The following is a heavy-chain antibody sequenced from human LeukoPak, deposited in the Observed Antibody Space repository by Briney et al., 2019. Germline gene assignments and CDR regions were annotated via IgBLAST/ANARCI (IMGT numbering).Heavy chain of an antibody. CDR3: ARAGYISGWPFDP. J-gene: IGHJ5*02. CDR2: IRSKAYGGTT. CDR1: GFTFGDYA. V-gene: IGHV3-49*04. Sequence: GGSLRLSCTASGFTFGDYAMSWVRQAPGKGLEWVGFIRSKAYGGTTEYAASVKGRFTISRDDSKSIAYLQMNSLKTEDTAVYYCARAGYISGWPFDPWGQGTLVTVSS. D-gene: IGHD6-19*01.